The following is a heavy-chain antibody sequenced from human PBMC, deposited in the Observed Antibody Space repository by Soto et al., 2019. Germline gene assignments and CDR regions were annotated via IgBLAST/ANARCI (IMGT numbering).Heavy chain of an antibody. V-gene: IGHV1-18*01. CDR2: ISAYNGNT. CDR3: ARDFGDGGKLLFDY. CDR1: GYTFTSYG. D-gene: IGHD2-15*01. Sequence: VASVKVSCKASGYTFTSYGISWVRQAPGQGLEWMGWISAYNGNTNYAQKLQGRVTMTTDTSTSTAYMELRSLRSDDTAVYYCARDFGDGGKLLFDYWGQGTLVTVSS. J-gene: IGHJ4*02.